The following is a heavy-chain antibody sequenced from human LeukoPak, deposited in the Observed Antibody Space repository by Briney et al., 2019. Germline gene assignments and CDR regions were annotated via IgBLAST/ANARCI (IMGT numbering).Heavy chain of an antibody. V-gene: IGHV1-46*01. CDR3: AREPTVTRDFDY. Sequence: GASVKVSCKASGYTFTSYYMHWVRQAPGQGLEWMGKINPSGGSTSYAQKFQGRVTMTKDTSTSTVHMELSSLRSEDTAVYYCAREPTVTRDFDYWGQGTLVTVSS. J-gene: IGHJ4*02. CDR2: INPSGGST. CDR1: GYTFTSYY. D-gene: IGHD4-17*01.